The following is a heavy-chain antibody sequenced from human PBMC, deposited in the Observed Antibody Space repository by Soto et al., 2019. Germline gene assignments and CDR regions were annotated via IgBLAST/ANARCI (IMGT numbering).Heavy chain of an antibody. CDR3: ARADFVVVVAYYYYGMDV. CDR1: GGTFSSYA. V-gene: IGHV1-69*01. J-gene: IGHJ6*02. Sequence: QVQLVQSGAEVKKPGSSVKVSCKASGGTFSSYAISWVRQAPGQGLEWMGGIIPIFGTANYAQKFQGRVTITADEYTSTAYMELSSLRSDDTAVYYCARADFVVVVAYYYYGMDVWGQGTTVTVSS. CDR2: IIPIFGTA. D-gene: IGHD2-15*01.